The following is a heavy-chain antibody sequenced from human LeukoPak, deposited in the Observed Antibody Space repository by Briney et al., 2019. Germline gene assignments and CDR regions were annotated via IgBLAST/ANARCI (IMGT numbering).Heavy chain of an antibody. Sequence: GGSLRLSCAVSGFTVSTDYMSWVRQAPGKGLEWVANIKQDGSEKIYVDSVKGRFTISRDNAKNSLYLQMNSLRAEDTAVYYCARVKSGYSYGPHYYYYYYMDVWGKGTTVTVSS. CDR1: GFTVSTDY. CDR3: ARVKSGYSYGPHYYYYYYMDV. J-gene: IGHJ6*03. CDR2: IKQDGSEK. V-gene: IGHV3-7*04. D-gene: IGHD5-18*01.